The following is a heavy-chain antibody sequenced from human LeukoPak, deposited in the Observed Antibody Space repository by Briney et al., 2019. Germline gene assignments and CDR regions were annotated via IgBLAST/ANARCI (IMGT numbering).Heavy chain of an antibody. CDR1: GFPFSRHS. CDR2: ISSTGDYI. D-gene: IGHD2-21*01. V-gene: IGHV3-21*06. Sequence: GGSLRLSCAASGFPFSRHSMNWVRQAPGKGLEWVSIISSTGDYIRYADSVKGRFTVSRDNAMNTLHLQMNSLRAEDTAVYYCARDSVVGDNLNWFDPWGQGTLVTVSS. CDR3: ARDSVVGDNLNWFDP. J-gene: IGHJ5*02.